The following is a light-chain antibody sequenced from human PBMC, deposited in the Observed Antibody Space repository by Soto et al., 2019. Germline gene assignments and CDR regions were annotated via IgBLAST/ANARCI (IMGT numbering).Light chain of an antibody. CDR3: QDYGDSSST. CDR2: HTS. J-gene: IGKJ4*01. V-gene: IGKV3D-20*01. Sequence: LVLTQSPGTLSLSPGEVATLSCGASQTITYNFLAWYQQKPVLAPRLLVYHTSNRATGIPDRFSGSGSGTDYTVTISSLEPGEFAVYYGQDYGDSSSTFGGGTRVE. CDR1: QTITYNF.